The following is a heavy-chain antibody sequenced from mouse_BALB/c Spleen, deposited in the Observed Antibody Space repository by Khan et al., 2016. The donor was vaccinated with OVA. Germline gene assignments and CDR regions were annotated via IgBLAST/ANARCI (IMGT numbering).Heavy chain of an antibody. CDR1: GYTFTNYG. Sequence: QVQLKQSGPELKKPGEIVKISCKASGYTFTNYGMNWVKQAPGKGLKWMGWINTYTGEPTYADDFKGRFAFSLETSASTAYLQINNLKNEDTATYFCARGGYDGTMDYWGQGTSVTVSS. J-gene: IGHJ4*01. CDR3: ARGGYDGTMDY. V-gene: IGHV9-3-1*01. D-gene: IGHD2-14*01. CDR2: INTYTGEP.